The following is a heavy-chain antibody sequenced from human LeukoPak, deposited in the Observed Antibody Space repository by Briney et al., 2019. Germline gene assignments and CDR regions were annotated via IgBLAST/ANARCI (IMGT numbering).Heavy chain of an antibody. CDR1: GGSFSGYY. J-gene: IGHJ4*02. V-gene: IGHV4-34*01. Sequence: SETLSLTCAVYGGSFSGYYWSWIRQPPGKGLEWIGEINHSGSTNYNPSLKSRVTMSVDTSKNQFSLKLSSVTAADTAVYYCAREGLIVGARYFDYWGQGTLVTVSS. D-gene: IGHD1-26*01. CDR2: INHSGST. CDR3: AREGLIVGARYFDY.